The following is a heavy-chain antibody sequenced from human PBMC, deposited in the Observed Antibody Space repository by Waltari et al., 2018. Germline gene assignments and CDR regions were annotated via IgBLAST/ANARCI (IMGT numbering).Heavy chain of an antibody. CDR3: PPSWTP. CDR1: GFPFSSHS. Sequence: EVQLVESGGGLVKPGGSLRLSCAASGFPFSSHSMNWVRQAPGKGLEWVSSISSSSSYIYSAASVKGRFTISRDKAKNSLYLQMKRPTAADPTASPRPPSWTPRDPGT. D-gene: IGHD5-12*01. CDR2: ISSSSSYI. J-gene: IGHJ4*01. V-gene: IGHV3-21*04.